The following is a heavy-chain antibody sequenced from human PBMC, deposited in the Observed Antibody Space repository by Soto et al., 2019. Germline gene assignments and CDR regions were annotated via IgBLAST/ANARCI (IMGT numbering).Heavy chain of an antibody. J-gene: IGHJ6*02. V-gene: IGHV3-23*01. CDR2: ISGSGGST. Sequence: GGSLRLSCAASGFTFSSYAMSWVRQAPGKGLEWVSAISGSGGSTYYADSVKGRFTISRDNSKNTLYLQMNSLRAEDTAVYYCAHIGLAARYYYYGMDVWGQGTTVTVSS. CDR1: GFTFSSYA. CDR3: AHIGLAARYYYYGMDV. D-gene: IGHD6-6*01.